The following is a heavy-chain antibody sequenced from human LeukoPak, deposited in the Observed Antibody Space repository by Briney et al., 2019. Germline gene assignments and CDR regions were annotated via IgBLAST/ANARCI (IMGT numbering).Heavy chain of an antibody. CDR1: GGSFSGYY. J-gene: IGHJ5*02. V-gene: IGHV4-34*01. D-gene: IGHD2-2*01. Sequence: PSETLSLTCAVYGGSFSGYYWSWIRQPPGKGLEWIGEINHSGSTNYNPSLKSRVTISVDTSKNPFSLKLSSVTAADTAVYYCAAAYGYCSSTSCYASDWFDPWGQGTLVTVSS. CDR3: AAAYGYCSSTSCYASDWFDP. CDR2: INHSGST.